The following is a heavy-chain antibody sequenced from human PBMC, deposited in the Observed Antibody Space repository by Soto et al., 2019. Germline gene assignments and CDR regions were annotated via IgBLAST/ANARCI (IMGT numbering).Heavy chain of an antibody. J-gene: IGHJ4*02. D-gene: IGHD6-19*01. CDR1: GYTFTSYG. V-gene: IGHV1-18*01. Sequence: QVQLVQSGAEVKKPGASVKVSCKASGYTFTSYGISWVRQAPGQGLECMGWISAYNGNTNYAQKLQGRVTMTSYTSASTAYMELRSLRADDTAVYYCARDYRQWLTGEIDYWGQGILVTVSS. CDR3: ARDYRQWLTGEIDY. CDR2: ISAYNGNT.